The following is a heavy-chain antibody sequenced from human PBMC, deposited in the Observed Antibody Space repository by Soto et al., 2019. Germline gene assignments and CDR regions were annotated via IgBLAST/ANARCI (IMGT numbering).Heavy chain of an antibody. D-gene: IGHD3-22*01. Sequence: PGGSLRLACAASGVTVRSYGMHWVRQAPGKGLVWVSRINSDGSSTSYADSVKGRFTISRDNAKNTLYLQMNSLRAEDTAVYYCARDPTYFYDSSGYYDYWGQGTLVTVSS. CDR1: GVTVRSYG. CDR2: INSDGSST. CDR3: ARDPTYFYDSSGYYDY. V-gene: IGHV3-74*01. J-gene: IGHJ4*02.